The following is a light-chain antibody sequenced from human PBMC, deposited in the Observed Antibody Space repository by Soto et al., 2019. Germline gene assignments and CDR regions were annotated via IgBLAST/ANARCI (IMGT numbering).Light chain of an antibody. CDR2: DAS. CDR3: QQYESLPLT. Sequence: DIQMTQSPSSLSASVGDRVTITCRASQNINSYLNWYQQKPGKAPKLLIYDASDLETGVPSRFSGSGSGTGFTFTISSLQPEDFATYYCQQYESLPLTFGQGTRLEIK. V-gene: IGKV1-33*01. CDR1: QNINSY. J-gene: IGKJ5*01.